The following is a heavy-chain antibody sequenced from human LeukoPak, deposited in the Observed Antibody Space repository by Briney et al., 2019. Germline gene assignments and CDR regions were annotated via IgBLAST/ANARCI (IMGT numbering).Heavy chain of an antibody. Sequence: GGSLRLSCAASGFTLSTFWMSWVRQAPGKGLEWVANIRKDGSEKYYVDSVKGRFTISRDNVKNSLYLQMNSLRAEDTAVYYCARDGPHGYGDYDAFDIWGQGTMVTVSS. CDR2: IRKDGSEK. J-gene: IGHJ3*02. D-gene: IGHD4-17*01. V-gene: IGHV3-7*01. CDR1: GFTLSTFW. CDR3: ARDGPHGYGDYDAFDI.